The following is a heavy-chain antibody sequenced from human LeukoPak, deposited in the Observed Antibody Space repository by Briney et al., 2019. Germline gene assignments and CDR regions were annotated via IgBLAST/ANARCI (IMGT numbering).Heavy chain of an antibody. D-gene: IGHD2-2*01. CDR1: GFTFSTFA. V-gene: IGHV3-23*01. Sequence: GGSLRLSCEASGFTFSTFAMIWVRQPPGKGLEWVSSIFPSGGEIHYADSVRGRFTISRDNSKSTLSLQMNSLRAEDTAIYYCARDVGEYCSSTNCYASHYWGQGTLVTVSS. CDR3: ARDVGEYCSSTNCYASHY. CDR2: IFPSGGEI. J-gene: IGHJ4*02.